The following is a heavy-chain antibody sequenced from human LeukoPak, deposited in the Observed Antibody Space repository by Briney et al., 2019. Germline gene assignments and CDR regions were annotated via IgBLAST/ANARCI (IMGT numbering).Heavy chain of an antibody. CDR1: GFTFSSYG. V-gene: IGHV3-30*18. CDR3: AKAGDSIVVVPAANHFDY. J-gene: IGHJ4*02. Sequence: GGSLRLSCAASGFTFSSYGMHWVRQAPGKGLEWVAVISYDGSNKYYADSVKGRFTISRDNSKNTLYLQMNSLRAEDTAVYYCAKAGDSIVVVPAANHFDYWGQGTLVTVSS. CDR2: ISYDGSNK. D-gene: IGHD2-2*01.